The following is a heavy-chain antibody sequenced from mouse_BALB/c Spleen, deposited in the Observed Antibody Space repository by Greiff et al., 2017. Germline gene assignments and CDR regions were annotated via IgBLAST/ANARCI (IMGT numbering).Heavy chain of an antibody. J-gene: IGHJ1*01. CDR2: INPSTGYT. Sequence: QVQLKQSGAELARPGASVKMSCTASGFTFTSYTMHWVQQRPGQGLEWIGYINPSTGYTEYNQKFKDKATLTADKSSSTAYMQLSSLTSEDSAVYYCARSGGYWYFDVWGAGTTVTVSS. D-gene: IGHD1-1*02. V-gene: IGHV1-4*01. CDR1: GFTFTSYT. CDR3: ARSGGYWYFDV.